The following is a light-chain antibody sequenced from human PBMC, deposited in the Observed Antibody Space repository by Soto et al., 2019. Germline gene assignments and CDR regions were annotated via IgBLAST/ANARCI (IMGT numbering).Light chain of an antibody. CDR3: QQYNEWPPFT. CDR2: AAS. V-gene: IGKV3-15*01. J-gene: IGKJ5*01. Sequence: EIVITQSPATLSVSPGERATLSCRASQSVRSNLACYQQKPGQAPRLVLYAASTRATGIPDRFSGSVSGTEFTLTISSLQSEDFAVYDCQQYNEWPPFTFGQGTRLEIK. CDR1: QSVRSN.